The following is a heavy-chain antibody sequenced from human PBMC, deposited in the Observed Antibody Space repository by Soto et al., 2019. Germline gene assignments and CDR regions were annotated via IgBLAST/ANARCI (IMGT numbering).Heavy chain of an antibody. CDR1: GFIFSNYA. J-gene: IGHJ4*02. D-gene: IGHD3-16*01. CDR2: LSGSGGST. Sequence: EVQLLESGGGLVQPGGSLRLSCAASGFIFSNYAMDWVRQAPGKGLEWVSGLSGSGGSTYYADSVKGRFTISRDSSKTTLYLYMNSLRAEGTAVYYCARRWGFYFDYWGQGTLVTVSS. CDR3: ARRWGFYFDY. V-gene: IGHV3-23*01.